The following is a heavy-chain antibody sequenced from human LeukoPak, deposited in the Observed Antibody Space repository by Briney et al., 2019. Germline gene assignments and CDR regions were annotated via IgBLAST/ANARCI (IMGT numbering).Heavy chain of an antibody. D-gene: IGHD3-22*01. J-gene: IGHJ4*02. CDR2: IYSGGTT. Sequence: AGGSLRLSCAAPGFIVNNNYMSWVRQAPGKGLEWVSVIYSGGTTHYADSVKGRFTISRDISKNTLYLQMNSLRVEDTAVYYCARMTDSAGWYFDYWGQRTLLTVSS. V-gene: IGHV3-53*01. CDR1: GFIVNNNY. CDR3: ARMTDSAGWYFDY.